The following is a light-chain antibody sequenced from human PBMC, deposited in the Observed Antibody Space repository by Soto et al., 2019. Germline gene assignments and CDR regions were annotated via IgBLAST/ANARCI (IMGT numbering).Light chain of an antibody. CDR3: CSYAGSSTYV. CDR2: EGS. V-gene: IGLV2-23*01. CDR1: SSDVGSYNL. J-gene: IGLJ1*01. Sequence: QSALAEPACVSLSPGHSITMSCTGTSSDVGSYNLVSWYQQHPGKAPKLMIYEGSKRPSGVSNRFSGSKSGNTASLTISGLQAEDEADYYCCSYAGSSTYVFGTGTKVTVL.